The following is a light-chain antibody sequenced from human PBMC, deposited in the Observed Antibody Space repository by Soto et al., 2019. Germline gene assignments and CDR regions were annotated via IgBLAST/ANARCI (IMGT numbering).Light chain of an antibody. CDR3: AVWDDSLDGRV. CDR2: GQN. Sequence: QSVLTQPPSASGTPGQRVTISCSGSSSNIGSNTVNWYQQLPGTAPKLLTYGQNQRPSGVPDRFSGSKSGTSASLAISGLQSEDEAYYYCAVWDDSLDGRVFGGGTKLTVL. CDR1: SSNIGSNT. J-gene: IGLJ2*01. V-gene: IGLV1-44*01.